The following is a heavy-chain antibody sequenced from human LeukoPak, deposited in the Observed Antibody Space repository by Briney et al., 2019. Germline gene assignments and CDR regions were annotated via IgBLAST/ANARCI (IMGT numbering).Heavy chain of an antibody. V-gene: IGHV4-59*08. J-gene: IGHJ5*02. Sequence: PSETLSLTCTVSGGSISSYYWSWIRQPPGKGLEWIGYIYYSGSTNYNPSLKSRVTMSVDMSKNQFSLKLSSMIAADTAVYYCARHARYYYGSGSDWFDPWGQGTLVTVSS. CDR3: ARHARYYYGSGSDWFDP. CDR2: IYYSGST. D-gene: IGHD3-10*01. CDR1: GGSISSYY.